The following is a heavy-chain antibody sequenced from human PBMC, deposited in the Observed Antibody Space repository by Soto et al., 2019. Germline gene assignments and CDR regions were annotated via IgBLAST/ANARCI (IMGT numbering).Heavy chain of an antibody. CDR1: GGSISSGGYS. V-gene: IGHV4-30-2*01. CDR2: IYHSGRT. CDR3: ANVPGP. J-gene: IGHJ5*02. Sequence: QLQLQESGSGLVKPSQTLSLTCAVSGGSISSGGYSWSWNRQTPGKGLEWIGYIYHSGRTYYNPSLKSRVTIAEDRSKNQFSLKLSSVTAADPAVYYCANVPGPWGQGTLVTVSS.